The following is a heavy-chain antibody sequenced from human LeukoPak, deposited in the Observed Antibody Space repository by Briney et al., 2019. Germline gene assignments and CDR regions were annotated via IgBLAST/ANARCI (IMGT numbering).Heavy chain of an antibody. Sequence: GRSLRLSCAASGFTFSSYGMHWVRQAPGKGLEWVAVISYDGSNKYYADSVKGRFTISRDNSKNTLYLQMNSLRAEDTAVYYCAKDFPYDSSGYLYWGQGTLVTVSS. D-gene: IGHD3-22*01. CDR3: AKDFPYDSSGYLY. CDR1: GFTFSSYG. V-gene: IGHV3-30*18. J-gene: IGHJ1*01. CDR2: ISYDGSNK.